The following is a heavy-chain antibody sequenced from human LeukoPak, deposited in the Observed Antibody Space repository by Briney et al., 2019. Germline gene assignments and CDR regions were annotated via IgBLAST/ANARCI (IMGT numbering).Heavy chain of an antibody. CDR1: GYTFTGYY. D-gene: IGHD1-26*01. CDR2: INPNRGGT. Sequence: ASVKVSCKASGYTFTGYYMHWVRQAPGHGLEWMGWINPNRGGTNYAQKFQGRVTMTRDTSISTAYMELSRLRSDDTAVYYCARSARTYSGSYYGYWGQGTLVTVSS. V-gene: IGHV1-2*02. CDR3: ARSARTYSGSYYGY. J-gene: IGHJ4*02.